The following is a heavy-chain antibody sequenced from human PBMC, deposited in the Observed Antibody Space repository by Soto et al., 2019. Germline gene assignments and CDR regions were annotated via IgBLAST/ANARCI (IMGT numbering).Heavy chain of an antibody. Sequence: PGGSLRLCCAACGFTVSSNYMSWVRQAPGKGLEWVSVIYSGGSTYYADSVKGRFTISRDSSQNTLFLQMKRLTVDDTAIYYCAAPRDEYGSGVSWFTYGMDIWGQGTTVTVSS. V-gene: IGHV3-53*01. CDR1: GFTVSSNY. J-gene: IGHJ6*02. CDR3: AAPRDEYGSGVSWFTYGMDI. D-gene: IGHD3-10*01. CDR2: IYSGGST.